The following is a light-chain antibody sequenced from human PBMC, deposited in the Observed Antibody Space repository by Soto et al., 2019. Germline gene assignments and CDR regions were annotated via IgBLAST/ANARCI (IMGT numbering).Light chain of an antibody. CDR3: QKYSSVPV. CDR2: AAS. J-gene: IGKJ3*01. CDR1: QDIRNF. V-gene: IGKV1-27*01. Sequence: DIQMTQSPTSLSASVGDRVTITCRASQDIRNFVAWYQQKPGKAPKLLIYAASTLQSGVPSRFSGSGCGTDFTLTINSPQPEDVATYSCQKYSSVPVFGPGTKVEIK.